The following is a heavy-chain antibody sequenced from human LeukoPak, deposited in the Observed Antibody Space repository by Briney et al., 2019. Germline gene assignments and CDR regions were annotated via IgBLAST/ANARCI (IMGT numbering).Heavy chain of an antibody. D-gene: IGHD2-2*01. CDR3: AKANAYYPSCSDY. J-gene: IGHJ4*02. CDR1: GFTFSSYA. V-gene: IGHV3-23*01. Sequence: GGSLRLSCAASGFTFSSYAMSWVRQAPGRGLEWVSAVSGSGGSTYYADSVKGRFTISRDNSKNTLYLQMNSLRAEDTAVYYCAKANAYYPSCSDYWGQGTLVTVSS. CDR2: VSGSGGST.